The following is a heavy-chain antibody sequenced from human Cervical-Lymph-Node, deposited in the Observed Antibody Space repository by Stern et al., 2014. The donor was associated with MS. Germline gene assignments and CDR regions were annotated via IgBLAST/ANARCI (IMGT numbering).Heavy chain of an antibody. D-gene: IGHD1-7*01. J-gene: IGHJ5*02. CDR3: AKHRGEDWNYAFWFDP. CDR2: ISYDGSNK. CDR1: RFTFDNYG. V-gene: IGHV3-30*18. Sequence: VQLVESGGGVVQPGTSLRLSCAASRFTFDNYGMHWVRQAPGKGLEWVALISYDGSNKHYADSVKGRFTISRDNSNNTLLLQMNSLRAEDTAVYYCAKHRGEDWNYAFWFDPWGQGTLVTVSS.